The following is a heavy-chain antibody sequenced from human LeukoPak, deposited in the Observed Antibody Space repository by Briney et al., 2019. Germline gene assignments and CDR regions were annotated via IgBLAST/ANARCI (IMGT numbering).Heavy chain of an antibody. J-gene: IGHJ4*02. V-gene: IGHV3-74*01. CDR2: INSDGSST. D-gene: IGHD3-16*01. Sequence: PGGSLRLSCAASGFTFSSYYMHWVRQGPGKGLVWVSRINSDGSSTNYADSAKGRFTISRDNAKNSLYLQMNSLRAEDTAVYYCARGGGAPDYWGQGTLVTVSS. CDR1: GFTFSSYY. CDR3: ARGGGAPDY.